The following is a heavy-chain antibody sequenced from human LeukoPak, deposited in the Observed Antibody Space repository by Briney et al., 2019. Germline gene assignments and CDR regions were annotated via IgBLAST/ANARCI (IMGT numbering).Heavy chain of an antibody. Sequence: PSETLSLTCTVSGVSITSYYWSWIRQPPGKGLEWVAYIYYSGNTNYNPSLKSRVTVSVDTTKNQVSLKLSSVTAAGTAVYYCARDGSSSGWYLDYWGQGTLVTVSS. J-gene: IGHJ4*02. D-gene: IGHD6-19*01. CDR2: IYYSGNT. CDR1: GVSITSYY. CDR3: ARDGSSSGWYLDY. V-gene: IGHV4-59*01.